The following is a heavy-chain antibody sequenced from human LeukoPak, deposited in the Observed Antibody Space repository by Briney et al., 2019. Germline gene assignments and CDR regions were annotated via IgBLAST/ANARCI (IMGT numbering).Heavy chain of an antibody. D-gene: IGHD6-13*01. J-gene: IGHJ4*02. CDR2: IWYDGSNK. V-gene: IGHV3-30*02. CDR1: GFTFKSYG. Sequence: GGSLRLSCVASGFTFKSYGMHWVRQAPGKGLEWVAIIWYDGSNKYYADSVKGRFTISRDNSKNTLYLQMSSLRAEDTAVYYCVKDGAAAGTLFLFGYWGQGTLVTVSS. CDR3: VKDGAAAGTLFLFGY.